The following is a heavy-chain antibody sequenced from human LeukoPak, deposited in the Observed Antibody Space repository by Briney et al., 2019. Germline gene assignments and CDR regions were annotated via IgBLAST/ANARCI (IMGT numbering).Heavy chain of an antibody. D-gene: IGHD3-3*01. Sequence: GASLRLSCAASGFTFSSYAMSWVRQAAGKGLEWVSAISGSGGSTYYADSVKGRFTISRDNSKNTLYLQMNSLRAEDTAVYYCAKVKSDDFWSGYLFDYWGQGTLVTVSS. V-gene: IGHV3-23*01. CDR2: ISGSGGST. CDR3: AKVKSDDFWSGYLFDY. J-gene: IGHJ4*02. CDR1: GFTFSSYA.